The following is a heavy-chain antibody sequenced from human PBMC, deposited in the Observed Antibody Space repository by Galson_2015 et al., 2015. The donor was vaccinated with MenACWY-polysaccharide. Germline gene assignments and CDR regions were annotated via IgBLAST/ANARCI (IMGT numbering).Heavy chain of an antibody. CDR3: ARKGSGSGYLDLDA. D-gene: IGHD6-19*01. CDR2: INSDGSTT. J-gene: IGHJ5*02. Sequence: SLRLSCAASGFSFSTNWMHWVRQAPGEGLVWVSRINSDGSTTNYADSVRGRFTVSRDNAKSTLYLQMDSLRVEDTAVYFCARKGSGSGYLDLDAWGQGILVTVSS. V-gene: IGHV3-74*01. CDR1: GFSFSTNW.